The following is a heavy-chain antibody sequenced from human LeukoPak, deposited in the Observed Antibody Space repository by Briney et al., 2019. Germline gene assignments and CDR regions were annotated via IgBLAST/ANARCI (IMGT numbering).Heavy chain of an antibody. Sequence: GGSLRLSCAASGFTFSTYWMQWVRQAPGKGLVWVSRIDSDGSSTVYADSVKGRFTISRDNAKNTVYLQMNSLRAEDTAVYYCAKDRCSSTSCYMDVWGKGTTVTVSS. CDR1: GFTFSTYW. CDR2: IDSDGSST. CDR3: AKDRCSSTSCYMDV. V-gene: IGHV3-74*01. J-gene: IGHJ6*03. D-gene: IGHD2-2*01.